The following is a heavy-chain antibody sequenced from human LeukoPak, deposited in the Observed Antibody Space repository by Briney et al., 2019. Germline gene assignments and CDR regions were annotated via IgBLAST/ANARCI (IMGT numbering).Heavy chain of an antibody. Sequence: SVKVSCKAPGGTFSSYAISWVGQAPGQGLEWMGGIIPIFGTANYAQKFQGRVTITTDESTSTAYMELSSLRSEGTAVYYCARGRAVAGTDYWGQGTLVTVSS. D-gene: IGHD6-19*01. CDR3: ARGRAVAGTDY. V-gene: IGHV1-69*05. CDR1: GGTFSSYA. CDR2: IIPIFGTA. J-gene: IGHJ4*02.